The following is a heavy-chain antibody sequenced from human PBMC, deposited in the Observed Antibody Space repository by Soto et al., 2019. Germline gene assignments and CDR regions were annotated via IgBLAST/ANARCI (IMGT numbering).Heavy chain of an antibody. Sequence: GGSLRLFCAASGFTFSSYAMSWVRQAPGKGLEWVSAISGSGGSTYYADSVKGRFTISRDNSKNTLYLQMNSLRAEDTAVYYCAKDRQYYGSGSYCHYWGQGTLVTVSS. V-gene: IGHV3-23*01. D-gene: IGHD3-10*01. CDR2: ISGSGGST. J-gene: IGHJ4*02. CDR3: AKDRQYYGSGSYCHY. CDR1: GFTFSSYA.